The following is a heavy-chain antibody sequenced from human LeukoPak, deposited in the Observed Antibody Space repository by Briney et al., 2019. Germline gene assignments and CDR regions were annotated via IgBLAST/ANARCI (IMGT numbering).Heavy chain of an antibody. CDR1: GGSISSSNW. J-gene: IGHJ5*02. CDR2: IYHSGST. Sequence: SETLSLTCAVSGGSISSSNWWSWVRQPPGKGLEWIGEIYHSGSTNYNPSLKSRVTISVDKSKNQFSLKLSSVTAADTAVYYCARVGVVVAAKRGWFDPWGQGTLVTVSS. D-gene: IGHD2-15*01. V-gene: IGHV4-4*02. CDR3: ARVGVVVAAKRGWFDP.